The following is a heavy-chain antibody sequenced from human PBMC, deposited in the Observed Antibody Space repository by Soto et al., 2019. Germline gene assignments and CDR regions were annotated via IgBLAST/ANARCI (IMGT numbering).Heavy chain of an antibody. J-gene: IGHJ4*02. CDR2: TYYKSKWNN. CDR3: ARGDQWLEY. Sequence: SQTLSLTCAISGDSVSTNSAAWNWIRQSPSKGLEWLGRTYYKSKWNNNYAVSVKSRITISPDTSKNQFSLHLNSVTPEDTAVYYCARGDQWLEYWGQGTLVTV. D-gene: IGHD6-19*01. V-gene: IGHV6-1*01. CDR1: GDSVSTNSAA.